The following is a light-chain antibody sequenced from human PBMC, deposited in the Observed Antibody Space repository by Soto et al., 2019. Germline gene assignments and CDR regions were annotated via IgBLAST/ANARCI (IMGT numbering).Light chain of an antibody. CDR3: AAWDDGLNGVV. V-gene: IGLV1-44*01. J-gene: IGLJ2*01. Sequence: QSVLTQPPSASGTPGQRVTISCSGHISNIGRNIVNWYQQLPGTAPKLLIYSNNQRPSGVPDRFSGSKSGTAASLAISGLQSEDEADYYCAAWDDGLNGVVFGGGTKLTVL. CDR1: ISNIGRNI. CDR2: SNN.